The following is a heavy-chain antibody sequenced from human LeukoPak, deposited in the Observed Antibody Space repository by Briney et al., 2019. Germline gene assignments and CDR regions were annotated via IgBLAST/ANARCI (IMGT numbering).Heavy chain of an antibody. Sequence: GGSLRLSCAASGFTFSSYSMNWVRQSPGKGLEWVSAISGSGGSTYYADSVKGRFTISRDNSKNTLYLQMNSLRAEDTAVYYCAKGSQYSGSRAIYPRLDYWGQGTLVTVSS. CDR3: AKGSQYSGSRAIYPRLDY. J-gene: IGHJ4*02. CDR2: ISGSGGST. D-gene: IGHD1-26*01. V-gene: IGHV3-23*01. CDR1: GFTFSSYS.